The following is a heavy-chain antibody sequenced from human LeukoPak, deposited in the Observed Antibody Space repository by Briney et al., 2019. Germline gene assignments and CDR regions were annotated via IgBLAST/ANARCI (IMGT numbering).Heavy chain of an antibody. CDR1: GDSISSYY. V-gene: IGHV4-59*01. D-gene: IGHD5-24*01. CDR3: ARGDGQMAWPLDY. CDR2: IYYSGST. Sequence: SETLSLTCTVSGDSISSYYWGWIRQPPGKGLEWIGYIYYSGSTNYNPSLKSRVTISVDTSKNQFSLKLSSVTAADTAVYYCARGDGQMAWPLDYWGQGTLVTVSS. J-gene: IGHJ4*02.